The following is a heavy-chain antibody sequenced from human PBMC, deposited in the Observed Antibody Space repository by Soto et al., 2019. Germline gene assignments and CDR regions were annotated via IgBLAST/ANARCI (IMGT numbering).Heavy chain of an antibody. D-gene: IGHD6-19*01. J-gene: IGHJ6*02. CDR1: GFPFSSYG. Sequence: PGGSLRLSCAASGFPFSSYGMHWVRQAPGKGLEWVAVIWYDGSNKYYADSVKGRFTISRDNSKNTLYLQMNSLRAEDTAVYYCARAQSGYGSGWAYGMDVWGQGTTVTVSS. CDR3: ARAQSGYGSGWAYGMDV. V-gene: IGHV3-33*01. CDR2: IWYDGSNK.